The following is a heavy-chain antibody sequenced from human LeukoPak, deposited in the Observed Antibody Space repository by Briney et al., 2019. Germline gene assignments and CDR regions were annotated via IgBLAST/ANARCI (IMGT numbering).Heavy chain of an antibody. CDR1: GFTFCDYY. D-gene: IGHD1-26*01. J-gene: IGHJ3*02. CDR2: ISSSGSTI. Sequence: GGSLRLSXAASGFTFCDYYMSWIRQAPGKGLEWVSYISSSGSTIYYADSVKGRFTISRDNAKNSLYLQMNSLRAEDTAVYYCASMGATTSRFDIWGQGTMVTVSS. CDR3: ASMGATTSRFDI. V-gene: IGHV3-11*04.